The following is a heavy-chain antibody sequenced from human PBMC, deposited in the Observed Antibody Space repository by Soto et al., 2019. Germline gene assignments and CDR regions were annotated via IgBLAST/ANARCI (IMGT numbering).Heavy chain of an antibody. CDR2: ISWNSGSI. CDR3: AKDMHSQNYDILTGLYMDV. J-gene: IGHJ6*03. CDR1: GFTFDDYA. V-gene: IGHV3-9*01. D-gene: IGHD3-9*01. Sequence: GGSLRLSCAASGFTFDDYAMHWVRQAPGKGLEWVSGISWNSGSIGYADSVKGRFTISRDNAKNSLYLQMNSLRAEDTALYYCAKDMHSQNYDILTGLYMDVWGKGTTVTVSS.